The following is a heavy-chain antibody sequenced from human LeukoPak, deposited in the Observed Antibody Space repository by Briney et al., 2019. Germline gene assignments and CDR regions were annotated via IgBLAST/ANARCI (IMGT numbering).Heavy chain of an antibody. J-gene: IGHJ4*02. Sequence: ASVKVSCKASGYTFTGYYMHWVRQAPGQGLEWMGWISPNSGDTKYSQKFQGRVTLTRDTSITTVYMEVSRLRSDDTAVYYCVRDAGSYYFDSSGYYGLFDYWGQGTLVTVSS. CDR3: VRDAGSYYFDSSGYYGLFDY. V-gene: IGHV1-2*02. CDR1: GYTFTGYY. CDR2: ISPNSGDT. D-gene: IGHD3-22*01.